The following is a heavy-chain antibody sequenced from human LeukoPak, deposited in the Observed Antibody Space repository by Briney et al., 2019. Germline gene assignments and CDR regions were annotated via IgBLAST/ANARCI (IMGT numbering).Heavy chain of an antibody. Sequence: SETLSLTCTVPGGSISSGGYYWSWIRQHPGTGLEWIGYIYYSGSTYYNPSLKSRVTISVDTSKNQFSLKLSSVTAADTAVYYCARVQLAAPYWYFDLWGRGTLVTVSS. J-gene: IGHJ2*01. CDR2: IYYSGST. CDR1: GGSISSGGYY. V-gene: IGHV4-31*03. D-gene: IGHD2-15*01. CDR3: ARVQLAAPYWYFDL.